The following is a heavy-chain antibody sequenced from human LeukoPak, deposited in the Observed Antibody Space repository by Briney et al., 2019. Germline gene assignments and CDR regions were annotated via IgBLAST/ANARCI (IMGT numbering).Heavy chain of an antibody. D-gene: IGHD2-15*01. J-gene: IGHJ4*02. CDR3: ATVVVAAKLFDY. V-gene: IGHV4-30-4*01. Sequence: SETLSLTCTVSGGSISSGDYYWSWIRQPPGTGLEWIGYIYYSGSAYYNPSLKSRVTISVDTSKNQFSLKLSSVTAADTAVYYCATVVVAAKLFDYWGQGTLVTVSS. CDR2: IYYSGSA. CDR1: GGSISSGDYY.